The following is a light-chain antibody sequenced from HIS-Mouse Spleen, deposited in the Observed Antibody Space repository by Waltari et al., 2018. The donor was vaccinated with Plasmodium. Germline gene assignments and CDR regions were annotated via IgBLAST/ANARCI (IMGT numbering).Light chain of an antibody. V-gene: IGKV4-1*01. J-gene: IGKJ1*01. Sequence: DIVMTQSPDSLAVSLGERATINCQSSQSVLYSPNNKNYLAWYQQKPGQPPKLLIYWASTRESGVPDRFSGSGSGTDFTLTISSLQAEDVAVYYCQQYYSTPWTFGQGTKVEIK. CDR2: WAS. CDR3: QQYYSTPWT. CDR1: QSVLYSPNNKNY.